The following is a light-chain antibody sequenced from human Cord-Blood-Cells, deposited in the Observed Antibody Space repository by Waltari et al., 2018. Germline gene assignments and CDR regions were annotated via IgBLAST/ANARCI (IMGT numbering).Light chain of an antibody. Sequence: QSALTQPASVSGSPGQSITISCTGTSRDVGGYNYVSWYQQHPGKAPKLMIYDVSNRPSGVSNRFSGSKSGNTASLTISGLQAEDEADYYCSSYTSSSTLVFGGG. CDR3: SSYTSSSTLV. J-gene: IGLJ2*01. V-gene: IGLV2-14*01. CDR2: DVS. CDR1: SRDVGGYNY.